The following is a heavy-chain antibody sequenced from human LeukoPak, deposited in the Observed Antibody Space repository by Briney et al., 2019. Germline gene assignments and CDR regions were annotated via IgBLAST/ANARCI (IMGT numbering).Heavy chain of an antibody. CDR2: ISSSGSTI. CDR3: ARDRSYGSFNY. CDR1: GFTFSSFE. Sequence: QPGGSLRLSCAASGFTFSSFEMNWLRQAPGKGLEWVSYISSSGSTIYYADSVKGRFTISRDNAKNSLYLQMSSLRAEDTAVYYCARDRSYGSFNYWGQGTLVTVSS. V-gene: IGHV3-48*03. D-gene: IGHD5-18*01. J-gene: IGHJ4*02.